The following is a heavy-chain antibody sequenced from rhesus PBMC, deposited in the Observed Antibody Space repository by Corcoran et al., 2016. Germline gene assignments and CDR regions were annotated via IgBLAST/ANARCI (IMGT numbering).Heavy chain of an antibody. J-gene: IGHJ4*01. D-gene: IGHD5-12*01. Sequence: EVQLVESGGGWAKPVGSLRLSCAAAGFSVSDYFMYWVRQAPGKGLEWVSGISYTGGSTSYADSVKGRFTISRENAKNTLYLQMDSLRAEDTAVYYCARGGTATSYWGQGVLVTVSS. V-gene: IGHV3S18*01. CDR1: GFSVSDYF. CDR3: ARGGTATSY. CDR2: ISYTGGST.